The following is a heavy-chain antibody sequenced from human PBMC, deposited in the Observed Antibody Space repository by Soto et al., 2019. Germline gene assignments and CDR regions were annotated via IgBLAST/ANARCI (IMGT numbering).Heavy chain of an antibody. D-gene: IGHD3-10*01. CDR1: GFTFSRYN. CDR3: AKEGSGSYKPYYFDY. V-gene: IGHV3-48*02. J-gene: IGHJ4*02. Sequence: GGSLRLSCAASGFTFSRYNMNWVRQAPGKGLEWVSYISGSGSAIYHADSVKGRFTISRDNAKNSLFLQMNSLRDEDTAVYYCAKEGSGSYKPYYFDYWGQGTLVTVSS. CDR2: ISGSGSAI.